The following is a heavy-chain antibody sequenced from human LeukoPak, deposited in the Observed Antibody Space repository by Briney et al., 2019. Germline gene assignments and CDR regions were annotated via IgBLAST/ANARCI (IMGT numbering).Heavy chain of an antibody. D-gene: IGHD6-13*01. V-gene: IGHV3-23*01. CDR2: ISGSGGST. CDR3: VKGRSAAGDIIDY. CDR1: GFTFSSYA. J-gene: IGHJ4*02. Sequence: GGSLRLSCAASGFTFSSYAMSWVRQAPGKGLEWVSAISGSGGSTYYADSVKGRFTISRDNSKNTLYLQMNSLRAEDTAVYYCVKGRSAAGDIIDYWGQGTLVTVSS.